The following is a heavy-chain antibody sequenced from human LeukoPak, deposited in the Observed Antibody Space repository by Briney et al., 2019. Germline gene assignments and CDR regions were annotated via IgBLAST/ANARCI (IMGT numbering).Heavy chain of an antibody. CDR1: GYTFTDYY. J-gene: IGHJ4*02. CDR3: ATSCSSTSCSLLGY. V-gene: IGHV1-69-2*01. Sequence: ATVKISCKASGYTFTDYYMHWVQQAPGKGLEWMGRVDPKDGETIYAEKFQGRVTITADTSTDTAYMELSSLRSEDTAVYYCATSCSSTSCSLLGYWGQGTLVTVSS. CDR2: VDPKDGET. D-gene: IGHD2-2*01.